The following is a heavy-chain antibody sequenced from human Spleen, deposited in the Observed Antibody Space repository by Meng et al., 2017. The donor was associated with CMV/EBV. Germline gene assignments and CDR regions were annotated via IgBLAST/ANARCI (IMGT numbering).Heavy chain of an antibody. D-gene: IGHD6-19*01. Sequence: SGYIFTKYGVNWMRQAPGQGPEWMGWISAYNGNTNYAQKLQGRVTMTTDTSTSTAYMELRSLRSDDTAVYFCARDLGYNNGPVYFDYWGLGTLVTVSS. CDR3: ARDLGYNNGPVYFDY. CDR2: ISAYNGNT. V-gene: IGHV1-18*01. CDR1: GYIFTKYG. J-gene: IGHJ4*02.